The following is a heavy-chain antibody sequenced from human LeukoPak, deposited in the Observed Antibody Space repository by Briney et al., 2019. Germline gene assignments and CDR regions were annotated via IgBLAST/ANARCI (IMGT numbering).Heavy chain of an antibody. Sequence: SETLSLTCTVSGGSISSYYWSWIRQPPGKGLEWIGYIYYSGSTNYNPSLKSRVTISVDTSKNQFSLKLSSVTAADTAVYYCALRGVVIARGAFDIWGQGTMVTVSS. CDR3: ALRGVVIARGAFDI. CDR2: IYYSGST. J-gene: IGHJ3*02. D-gene: IGHD3-3*01. CDR1: GGSISSYY. V-gene: IGHV4-59*01.